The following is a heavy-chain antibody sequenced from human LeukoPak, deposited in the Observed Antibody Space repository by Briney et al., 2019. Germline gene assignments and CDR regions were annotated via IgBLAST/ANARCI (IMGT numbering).Heavy chain of an antibody. V-gene: IGHV3-30*02. CDR1: GFTFSSYG. J-gene: IGHJ4*02. Sequence: GGSLRLSCAASGFTFSSYGMHWVRQAPGKGLEWVAFIRYDGSHKYYADSVKGRFTISRDNSKNTLYLQMKTLRTEDTAVYYCAREGMDIVVGGKGFDYWGQGTLVTVSS. D-gene: IGHD2-2*03. CDR2: IRYDGSHK. CDR3: AREGMDIVVGGKGFDY.